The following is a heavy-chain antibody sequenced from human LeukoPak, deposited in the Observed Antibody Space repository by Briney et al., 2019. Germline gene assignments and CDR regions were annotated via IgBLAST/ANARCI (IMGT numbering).Heavy chain of an antibody. V-gene: IGHV1-8*01. CDR1: GYTFTSYD. CDR2: MNPNSGNT. Sequence: ASVKVSCKASGYTFTSYDINWVRQATGQGLEWMGWMNPNSGNTGYAQKFQGRVTMTRNTSISTAYMELSSLRSEDTAVHYCARGGGAIFGVVIIQDWFDPWGQGTLVTVSS. J-gene: IGHJ5*02. D-gene: IGHD3-3*01. CDR3: ARGGGAIFGVVIIQDWFDP.